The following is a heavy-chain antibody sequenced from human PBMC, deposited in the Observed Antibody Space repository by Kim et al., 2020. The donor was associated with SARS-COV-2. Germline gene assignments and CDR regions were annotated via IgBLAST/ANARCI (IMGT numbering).Heavy chain of an antibody. CDR2: IKSKTDGGTT. J-gene: IGHJ4*02. CDR1: GFTFSNAW. Sequence: GGSLRLFCAASGFTFSNAWMSWVRQAPGKGLEWVGRIKSKTDGGTTDYAAPVKGRFTISRDDSKNTLYLQMNSLKTEDTAVYYCTTGGSYSRGGPFDYWGQGTLVTVSS. V-gene: IGHV3-15*01. CDR3: TTGGSYSRGGPFDY. D-gene: IGHD1-26*01.